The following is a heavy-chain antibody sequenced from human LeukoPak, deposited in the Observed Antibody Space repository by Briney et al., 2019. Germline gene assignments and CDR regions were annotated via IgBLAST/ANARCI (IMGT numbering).Heavy chain of an antibody. CDR2: IDIDGTGT. Sequence: HPGGSLRLSCAASGFTFTNYWMHWVRQAPGKGLVWVSRIDIDGTGTSYADSVKGRFTISRDNAKNTVSLQMNSLKAEDTAVYYCGTVFDHWGPGILVTVSS. CDR1: GFTFTNYW. CDR3: GTVFDH. J-gene: IGHJ4*02. V-gene: IGHV3-74*01.